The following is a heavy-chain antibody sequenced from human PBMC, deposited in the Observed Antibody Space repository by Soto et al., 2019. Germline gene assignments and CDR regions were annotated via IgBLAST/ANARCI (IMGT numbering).Heavy chain of an antibody. D-gene: IGHD1-26*01. CDR3: AREPGVGATGGGYYYYYYGMDV. J-gene: IGHJ6*02. Sequence: GASVKVSCKASGYTFTSYGISWVRQAPGQGLEWMGWISAYNGNTNYAQKLQGRVTMTTDTSTSTAYMELRSLRSDDTAVYYCAREPGVGATGGGYYYYYYGMDVWGQGTTVTVS. CDR1: GYTFTSYG. CDR2: ISAYNGNT. V-gene: IGHV1-18*01.